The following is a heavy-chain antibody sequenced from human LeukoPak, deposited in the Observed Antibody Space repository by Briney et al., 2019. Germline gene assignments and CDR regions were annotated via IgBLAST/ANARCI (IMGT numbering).Heavy chain of an antibody. J-gene: IGHJ2*01. CDR1: GFTFSSYA. CDR2: ISGSGGST. Sequence: PGGSLRLSCAPSGFTFSSYAMSWVRQAPGKGLEWVSAISGSGGSTYYADSVKGRFTISRDNSKNTLYLQMNSLRAEDTAVYYCAKALRQIAEAGTSYWYFDLWGRGTLVTVSS. V-gene: IGHV3-23*01. D-gene: IGHD6-13*01. CDR3: AKALRQIAEAGTSYWYFDL.